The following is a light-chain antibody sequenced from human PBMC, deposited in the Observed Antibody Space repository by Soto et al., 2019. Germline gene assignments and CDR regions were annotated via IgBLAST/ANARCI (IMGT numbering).Light chain of an antibody. J-gene: IGLJ2*01. CDR2: DNF. CDR1: SSNIGAGYN. CDR3: QSYDRSLSVV. Sequence: QAVVTQPPSVSGAPGQRVTISCTGSSSNIGAGYNVHWYQQVPGTAPRLLIYDNFNRPSGVPDRFSGSKSDTSASLAITGLQAEDEADYYCQSYDRSLSVVFGGGTKVTVL. V-gene: IGLV1-40*01.